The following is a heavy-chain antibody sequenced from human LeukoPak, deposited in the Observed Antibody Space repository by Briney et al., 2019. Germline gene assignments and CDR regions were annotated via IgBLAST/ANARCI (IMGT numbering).Heavy chain of an antibody. V-gene: IGHV3-30-3*01. CDR2: ISYDGSNK. CDR1: GFTFSSYA. D-gene: IGHD5-24*01. CDR3: ARSPGQRAFDI. Sequence: GGSLRLSCAASGFTFSSYAMHWVRQAPGKGLEWVAVISYDGSNKYYADSVKGRFTISRDNSKNTLYLQMNSLRAEDTAVYYCARSPGQRAFDIWGQGTMVTVSS. J-gene: IGHJ3*02.